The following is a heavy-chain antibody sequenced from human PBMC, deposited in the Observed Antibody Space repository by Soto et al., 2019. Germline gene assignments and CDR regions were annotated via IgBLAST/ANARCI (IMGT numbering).Heavy chain of an antibody. Sequence: PSETLSLTCTVSGGSISSSSYYWGWIRQPPGKGLEWIGSIYYSGSTYYNPSLKSRVTISVDTSKNQFSLKLSSVTAADTAVYYCARHYYDSSGYSPYFDYWGQGTLVTVSS. CDR1: GGSISSSSYY. CDR2: IYYSGST. V-gene: IGHV4-39*01. CDR3: ARHYYDSSGYSPYFDY. D-gene: IGHD3-22*01. J-gene: IGHJ4*02.